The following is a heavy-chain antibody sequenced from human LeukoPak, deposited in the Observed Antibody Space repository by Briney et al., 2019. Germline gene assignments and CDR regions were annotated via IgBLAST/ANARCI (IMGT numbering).Heavy chain of an antibody. V-gene: IGHV1-69*13. Sequence: ASVKVSCKASEGTFSSYAISWVRQAPGQGLEWMGGIIPIFGTANYAQKFQGRVTITADESTSTAYMELSSLRSEDTAVYYCARGVRGSFYFDYWGQGTLVTVSS. CDR1: EGTFSSYA. CDR3: ARGVRGSFYFDY. CDR2: IIPIFGTA. J-gene: IGHJ4*02. D-gene: IGHD2-15*01.